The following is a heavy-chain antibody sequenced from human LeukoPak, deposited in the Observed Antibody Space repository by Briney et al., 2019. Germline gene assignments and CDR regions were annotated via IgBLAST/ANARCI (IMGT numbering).Heavy chain of an antibody. D-gene: IGHD3-10*01. CDR3: AKGSGPTNYYYGMDV. J-gene: IGHJ6*02. CDR2: ISYDGSNK. V-gene: IGHV3-30*18. CDR1: GFTFSSYG. Sequence: GGSLRLSCAASGFTFSSYGMHWVRQAPGKGLEWVAVISYDGSNKYYADSVKGRFTISRDNSKNTLYLQMNSLRAEDTAVYYCAKGSGPTNYYYGMDVWGQGTTVTVSS.